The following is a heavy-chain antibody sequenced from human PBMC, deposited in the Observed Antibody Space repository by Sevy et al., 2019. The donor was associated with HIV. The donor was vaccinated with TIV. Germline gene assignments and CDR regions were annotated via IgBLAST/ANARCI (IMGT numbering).Heavy chain of an antibody. V-gene: IGHV3-33*01. D-gene: IGHD2-15*01. J-gene: IGHJ4*02. CDR1: GFTFSSYG. Sequence: GGSLRLSCEASGFTFSSYGMHWVRQAPGKGLEWVAVIWYDGSNKYYADSVKGRFTISRDNPKNTLYLQMNSLRAEDTAVYYCARDTCSGGSCYLSYWGQGTLVTVS. CDR3: ARDTCSGGSCYLSY. CDR2: IWYDGSNK.